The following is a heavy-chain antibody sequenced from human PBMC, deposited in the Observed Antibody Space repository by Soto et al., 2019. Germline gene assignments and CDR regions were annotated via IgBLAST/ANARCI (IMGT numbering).Heavy chain of an antibody. V-gene: IGHV4-34*01. Sequence: QVQLQQWGAGLLKPSETLSLTCAVYGGSFSGYYWSWIRQPPGKGLEWIGEINHSGSTNYNPSLKSRVTISVDTSKNQFSLKLSSVTAADTAVYYCARMEWLVGDNWFDPWGQGTLVTVSS. CDR2: INHSGST. J-gene: IGHJ5*02. CDR1: GGSFSGYY. CDR3: ARMEWLVGDNWFDP. D-gene: IGHD6-19*01.